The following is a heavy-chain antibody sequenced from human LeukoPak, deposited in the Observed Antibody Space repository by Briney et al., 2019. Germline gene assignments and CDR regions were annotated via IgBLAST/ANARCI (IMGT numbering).Heavy chain of an antibody. V-gene: IGHV1-24*01. CDR2: FDPEDGET. D-gene: IGHD6-19*01. J-gene: IGHJ6*02. CDR3: ATLGIAVAGYYYYGMDV. CDR1: GYTLTELS. Sequence: ASVKVSCKVSGYTLTELSMHWVRQAPGEGLEWMGGFDPEDGETIYAQKFQGRVTMTEDTSTDTAYMELSSLRSEDTAVYYCATLGIAVAGYYYYGMDVWGQGTTVTVSS.